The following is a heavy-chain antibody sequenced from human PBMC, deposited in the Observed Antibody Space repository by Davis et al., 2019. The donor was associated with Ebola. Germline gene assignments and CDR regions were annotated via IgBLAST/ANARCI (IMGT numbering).Heavy chain of an antibody. CDR1: GASISRTTNYY. CDR2: IYYSGST. D-gene: IGHD6-13*01. CDR3: ARSPHPYGSSWFFDY. J-gene: IGHJ4*02. Sequence: GSLRLSCTVSGASISRTTNYYWGWIRQSPGKGLEWIGYIYYSGSTNYNPSLKSRVTILIDTSKNQFSLKLSSVTAADTAVYYCARSPHPYGSSWFFDYWGQGTLVTVSS. V-gene: IGHV4-59*01.